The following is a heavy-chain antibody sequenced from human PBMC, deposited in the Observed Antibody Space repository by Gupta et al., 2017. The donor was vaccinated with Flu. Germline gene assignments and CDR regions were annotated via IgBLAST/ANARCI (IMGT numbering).Heavy chain of an antibody. CDR1: GFTFSSYG. CDR3: ARKDYDFWSGYVPLHHPNKNYYYYYGMDV. D-gene: IGHD3-3*01. CDR2: LWYDGSNK. Sequence: QVQLVESGGGVVQPGRSLRLSCAASGFTFSSYGMHWVRQAPGKGLQWVAVLWYDGSNKYYADSVKGRFTISRDNSKNTLYLQMNSLRAEDTAVYYCARKDYDFWSGYVPLHHPNKNYYYYYGMDVWGQGTTVTVSS. V-gene: IGHV3-33*01. J-gene: IGHJ6*02.